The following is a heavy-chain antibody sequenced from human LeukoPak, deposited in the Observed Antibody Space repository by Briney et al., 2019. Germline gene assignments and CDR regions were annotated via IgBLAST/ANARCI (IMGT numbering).Heavy chain of an antibody. D-gene: IGHD1-20*01. J-gene: IGHJ4*02. CDR2: INHSGST. CDR3: ASTQYGYNWNYLSY. Sequence: SETLSLTCAVYGGSFSGYYWSWIRQPPGKGLEWIGEINHSGSTNYNPSLKSRVTISVDTSKNQFSPKLSSVTAADTAVYYCASTQYGYNWNYLSYWGQGTLVTVSS. CDR1: GGSFSGYY. V-gene: IGHV4-34*01.